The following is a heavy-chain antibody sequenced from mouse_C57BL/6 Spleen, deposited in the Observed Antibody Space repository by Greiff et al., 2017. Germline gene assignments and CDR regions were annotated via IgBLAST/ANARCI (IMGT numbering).Heavy chain of an antibody. Sequence: QVQLQQPGAELVRPGSSVKLSCKASGSTFTSYWMHWVKQRPIQGLDWLGNIDPSDSETHYNQKFKDKATLTVDKSSSTAYMQLSSRTSEDSAVSYCARRYYCGSSPNWYFDVWGTGTTVTVSS. D-gene: IGHD1-1*01. CDR1: GSTFTSYW. CDR3: ARRYYCGSSPNWYFDV. V-gene: IGHV1-52*01. J-gene: IGHJ1*03. CDR2: IDPSDSET.